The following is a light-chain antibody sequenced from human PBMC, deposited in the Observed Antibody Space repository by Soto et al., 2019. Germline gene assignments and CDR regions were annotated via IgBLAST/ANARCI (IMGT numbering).Light chain of an antibody. V-gene: IGKV3-15*01. Sequence: EIVMTQSPATLSVSPGERVTLSCRASQSVRSNLAWYQQKPGQAPRLLIYGASTRATGLPARFSGSGSGTDFTLTISRLEPEDFAVYYCQRYGSSPLTFGGGTKVDIK. J-gene: IGKJ4*01. CDR2: GAS. CDR3: QRYGSSPLT. CDR1: QSVRSN.